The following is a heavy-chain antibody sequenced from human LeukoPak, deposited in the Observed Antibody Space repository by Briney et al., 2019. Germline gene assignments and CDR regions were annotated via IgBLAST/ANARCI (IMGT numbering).Heavy chain of an antibody. D-gene: IGHD6-6*01. J-gene: IGHJ4*02. CDR2: INPNSGGT. V-gene: IGHV1-2*02. CDR3: ASGRLYSSSHIDY. Sequence: ASVKVSCKASGYTFTSYGISWVRQAPGQGLEWMGWINPNSGGTNYAQKFQGRVTMTRDTSISTAYMELSRLRSDDTAVYYCASGRLYSSSHIDYWGQGTLVTVSS. CDR1: GYTFTSYG.